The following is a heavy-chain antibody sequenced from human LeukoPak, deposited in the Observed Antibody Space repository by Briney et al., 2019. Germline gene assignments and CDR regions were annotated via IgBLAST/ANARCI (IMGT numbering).Heavy chain of an antibody. J-gene: IGHJ4*02. CDR2: ISSSSSSM. CDR3: AKDIAAAGGPCAY. D-gene: IGHD6-13*01. V-gene: IGHV3-48*01. CDR1: GFTFSTYS. Sequence: GGSLRLSCAASGFTFSTYSMNWVRQAPGKGLEWVSYISSSSSSMYHADSVKGRFTISRDNSKNTLFLQMNSLRAEDTAVYYCAKDIAAAGGPCAYWGRGTLVTVSS.